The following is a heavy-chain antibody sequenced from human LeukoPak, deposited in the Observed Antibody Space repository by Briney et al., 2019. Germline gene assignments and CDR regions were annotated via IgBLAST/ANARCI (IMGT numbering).Heavy chain of an antibody. Sequence: GGSLRLSCAASGFTFSRYWMSWVRQAPGKRLEWVANIKHDGSEKYYVDSVKGRFTISRDNAKNSLSLQMNSPRVEDTALYYCARESDHSNYPGTFDHWGPGTLVAVSP. V-gene: IGHV3-7*01. CDR1: GFTFSRYW. D-gene: IGHD4-11*01. J-gene: IGHJ4*02. CDR3: ARESDHSNYPGTFDH. CDR2: IKHDGSEK.